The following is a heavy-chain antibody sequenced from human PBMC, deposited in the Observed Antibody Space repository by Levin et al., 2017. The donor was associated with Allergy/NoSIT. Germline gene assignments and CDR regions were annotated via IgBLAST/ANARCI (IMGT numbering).Heavy chain of an antibody. CDR3: TRDLYGYFDY. CDR2: IDWDGDK. CDR1: GFSLNTHEMR. Sequence: SGPTLVKPTQTLTLTCTFSGFSLNTHEMRVSWIRQPPGKALEWLARIDWDGDKYYSTSLQTRLTISKDTSSSQVVLTMTNMDPVDTATYYCTRDLYGYFDYWGQGTLVTVSS. V-gene: IGHV2-70*04. D-gene: IGHD3-10*01. J-gene: IGHJ4*02.